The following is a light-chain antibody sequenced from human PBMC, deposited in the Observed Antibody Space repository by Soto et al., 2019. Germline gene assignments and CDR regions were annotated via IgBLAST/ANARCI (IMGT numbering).Light chain of an antibody. CDR2: GAS. V-gene: IGKV3-20*01. J-gene: IGKJ1*01. CDR1: QSVSRSY. CDR3: QQYGSSPPWT. Sequence: EIVLTQSPGTLSLSPVERATLSFRASQSVSRSYLAWYLQKPGQAPRLLIYGASSRATGVPDRFSGSGSGTDFTLTISRLEPEDFAVYYCQQYGSSPPWTFGQGTKVDIK.